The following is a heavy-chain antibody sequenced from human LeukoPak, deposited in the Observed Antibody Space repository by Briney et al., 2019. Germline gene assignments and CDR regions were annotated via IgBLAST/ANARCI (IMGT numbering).Heavy chain of an antibody. CDR3: ARDRAAAGKNWFDP. V-gene: IGHV1-8*01. CDR1: GYTFTSYD. CDR2: MNPNSGNT. J-gene: IGHJ5*02. Sequence: ASVKVSCKASGYTFTSYDINWVRQATGQGLEWMGWMNPNSGNTGYAQKFQGRVTMTRNTSISTAYMELSSLRSEDTAVYYCARDRAAAGKNWFDPWGQGTLVTVSS. D-gene: IGHD6-13*01.